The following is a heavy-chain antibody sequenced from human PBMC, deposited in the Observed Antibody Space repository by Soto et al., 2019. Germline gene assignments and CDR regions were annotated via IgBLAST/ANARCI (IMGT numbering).Heavy chain of an antibody. J-gene: IGHJ6*02. CDR1: GYTFTSYY. V-gene: IGHV1-46*01. CDR3: ARVRLPPYYDILTGYYFTSNYGMDV. D-gene: IGHD3-9*01. Sequence: ASVKVSCKASGYTFTSYYMHWLRQAPGQGLEWMGIINPSGGSTSYAQKFQGRVTMTRDTSTSTVYMELSSLRSEDTAVYYCARVRLPPYYDILTGYYFTSNYGMDVWGQGTTVTVSS. CDR2: INPSGGST.